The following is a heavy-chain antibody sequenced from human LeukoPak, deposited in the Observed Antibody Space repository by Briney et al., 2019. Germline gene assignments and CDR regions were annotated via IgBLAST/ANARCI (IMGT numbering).Heavy chain of an antibody. V-gene: IGHV1-8*03. CDR1: GYTFTNSD. CDR3: ARGINYYGSGKGRVD. J-gene: IGHJ4*02. D-gene: IGHD3-10*01. Sequence: ASVKVSCKASGYTFTNSDINWVRQAPGQGLEWMGWMNPNSGNTGYAQKFQGRVTITRNTSISTAYMELSSLRSEDTAVYYCARGINYYGSGKGRVDWGQGTLVTVSS. CDR2: MNPNSGNT.